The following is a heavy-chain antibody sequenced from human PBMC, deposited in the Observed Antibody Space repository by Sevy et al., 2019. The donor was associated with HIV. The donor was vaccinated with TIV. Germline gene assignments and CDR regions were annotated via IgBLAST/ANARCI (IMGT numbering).Heavy chain of an antibody. J-gene: IGHJ5*02. CDR1: GGSISVYY. CDR2: VYHTGST. Sequence: SETLSLTCTVSGGSISVYYWSWIRPPPGKELEYIGYVYHTGSTNYNPALKSRVTISVDTSNNQFSLKLTSVTAADTAVYYCARAPPVRSGDDSLNWFDPWGQGTLVTVSS. CDR3: ARAPPVRSGDDSLNWFDP. V-gene: IGHV4-59*01. D-gene: IGHD5-12*01.